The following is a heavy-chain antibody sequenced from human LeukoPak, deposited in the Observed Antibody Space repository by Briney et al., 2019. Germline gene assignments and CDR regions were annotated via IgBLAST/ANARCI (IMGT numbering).Heavy chain of an antibody. D-gene: IGHD4-11*01. V-gene: IGHV3-21*01. CDR1: GFTFSSYT. CDR2: ISSSSSYI. CDR3: AREAYTNYGFDY. Sequence: GGSLRLSCAASGFTFSSYTMNWARPAPGKGLEWVSSISSSSSYIYYGDSVKGRLTTSRDNAKNSLYLQMNNLRAEDTAVYYCAREAYTNYGFDYWGQGTLVTVSS. J-gene: IGHJ4*02.